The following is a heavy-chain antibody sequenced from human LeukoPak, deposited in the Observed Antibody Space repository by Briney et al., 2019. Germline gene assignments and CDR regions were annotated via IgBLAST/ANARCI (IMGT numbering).Heavy chain of an antibody. J-gene: IGHJ3*01. CDR3: ARQSDSSGYYSLGAYDF. Sequence: PSETLSLTCTVSGGSISGYYWSWIRQPAGKGLEWIGRIYTSGNTNYNPSLRSRLTLSVDTSKNQFSLKLSSVTAADTAVYYCARQSDSSGYYSLGAYDFWGQGTMVTVSS. CDR2: IYTSGNT. V-gene: IGHV4-4*07. CDR1: GGSISGYY. D-gene: IGHD3-22*01.